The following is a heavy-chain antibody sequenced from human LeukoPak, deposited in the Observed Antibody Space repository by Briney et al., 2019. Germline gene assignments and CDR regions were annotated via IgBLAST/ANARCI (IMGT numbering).Heavy chain of an antibody. CDR1: GGSISSYY. CDR3: ARVRSSGWYWAYFDY. J-gene: IGHJ4*02. V-gene: IGHV4-59*01. CDR2: IYYSGST. Sequence: PSETLSLTCTVSGGSISSYYWNWIRQPPGKGLEWIGYIYYSGSTNYNPSLKSRVTISVDTSKNQFSLKLSSVTAADTAVYYCARVRSSGWYWAYFDYWGQGTLVTVSS. D-gene: IGHD6-19*01.